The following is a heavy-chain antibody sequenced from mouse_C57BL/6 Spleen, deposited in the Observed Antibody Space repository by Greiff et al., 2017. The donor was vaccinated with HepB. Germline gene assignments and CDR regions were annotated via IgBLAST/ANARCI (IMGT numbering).Heavy chain of an antibody. CDR2: IVPENGDT. V-gene: IGHV14-4*01. Sequence: VQLQQSGAELVRPGASVKLSCTASGFTITDDYMHWVKQRPEQGLEWIGWIVPENGDTDYASKFQGKATITADTSSNTAYLQLSSLTSEDTAVYYCTTYDYDEGYWYFDVWGTGTTVTVSS. CDR1: GFTITDDY. CDR3: TTYDYDEGYWYFDV. J-gene: IGHJ1*03. D-gene: IGHD2-4*01.